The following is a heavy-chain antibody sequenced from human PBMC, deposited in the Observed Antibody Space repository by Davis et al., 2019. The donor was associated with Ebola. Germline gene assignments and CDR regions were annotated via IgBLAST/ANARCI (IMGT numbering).Heavy chain of an antibody. CDR1: GGSISSSSYY. CDR3: ARDDAVVPAAGHYYGMDV. J-gene: IGHJ6*02. CDR2: IYYSGST. Sequence: SETLSLTCTVSGGSISSSSYYWGWIRQPPGKGLEWIGSIYYSGSTYYNPSLKSRVTISVDTSKNQFSLKLSSVTAADTAVYYCARDDAVVPAAGHYYGMDVWGQGTTVTVSS. V-gene: IGHV4-39*02. D-gene: IGHD2-2*01.